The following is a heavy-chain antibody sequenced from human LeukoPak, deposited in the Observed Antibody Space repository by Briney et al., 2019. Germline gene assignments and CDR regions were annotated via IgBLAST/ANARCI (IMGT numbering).Heavy chain of an antibody. D-gene: IGHD3-3*01. Sequence: GGSLRLSCAASGFLFSSYGMHWVRQAPGKGLEWVAFIQHDGSSENYVDSVKGRFTISRDDSKNTVYLQMNSLRVEDTAVYYCAKDWDFWSALDYWGQGNLVTVSS. CDR3: AKDWDFWSALDY. CDR1: GFLFSSYG. CDR2: IQHDGSSE. V-gene: IGHV3-30*02. J-gene: IGHJ4*02.